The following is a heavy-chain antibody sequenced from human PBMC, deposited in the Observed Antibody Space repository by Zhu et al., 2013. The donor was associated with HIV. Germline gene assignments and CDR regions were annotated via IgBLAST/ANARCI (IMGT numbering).Heavy chain of an antibody. CDR2: IIPVSGTA. D-gene: IGHD5-18*01. CDR1: GGFFRNFI. CDR3: VTATRRELKRARGNRDGAHY. J-gene: IGHJ4*02. V-gene: IGHV1-69*01. Sequence: QVQLVQSGPEVKEPGSSVKVSCKTSGGFFRNFIISWVRQAPGQGLECMGGIIPVSGTAKYTQRFQDRATISADESTSTAYMELNRLTSEDTAVYYCVTATRRELKRARGNRDGAHYWGQGTLVTVSS.